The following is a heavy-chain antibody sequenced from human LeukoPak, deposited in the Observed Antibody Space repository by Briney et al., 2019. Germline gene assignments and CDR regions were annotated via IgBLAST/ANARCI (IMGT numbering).Heavy chain of an antibody. J-gene: IGHJ4*02. CDR2: TSYDGSNK. D-gene: IGHD2-21*01. Sequence: PGGSLRLSCAASGFTFSSYGMHWVRQAPGKGLEWVAVTSYDGSNKYYADSVKGRFTISRDNSKNTLNLQMNSLRAEDTAVYYCAKGKGIGFDYWGQGTLVTVSS. CDR1: GFTFSSYG. CDR3: AKGKGIGFDY. V-gene: IGHV3-30*18.